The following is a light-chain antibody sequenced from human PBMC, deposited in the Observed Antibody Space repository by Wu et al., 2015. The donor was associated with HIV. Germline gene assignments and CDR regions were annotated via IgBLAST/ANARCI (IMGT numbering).Light chain of an antibody. CDR1: QTVSSSF. CDR2: GAS. Sequence: EIVLTQSPGTLSLSPGERATLSCRASQTVSSSFLAWYQQKPGQAPRLLIYGASSRATGIPDRFSGSGSGTDFTLTISRLEPEDFAVYYCQQYDSSTPVLGFGQGTKLE. CDR3: QQYDSSTPVLG. V-gene: IGKV3-20*01. J-gene: IGKJ2*03.